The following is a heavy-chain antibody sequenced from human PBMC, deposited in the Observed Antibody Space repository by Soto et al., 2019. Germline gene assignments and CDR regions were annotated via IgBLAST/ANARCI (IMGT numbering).Heavy chain of an antibody. J-gene: IGHJ2*01. CDR2: ISYDGSTQ. CDR3: AKIRSGWHYWYFEL. Sequence: QVQLVASGGGVVQPGRSLRLSCVASGFTFSNYGMHWVRQAPGKGPEWVAAISYDGSTQDSADSVKGRLTISRDNSQNTLYLQMNSLRPEDTAVYDCAKIRSGWHYWYFELWGRGTLVTVSS. D-gene: IGHD6-19*01. CDR1: GFTFSNYG. V-gene: IGHV3-30*18.